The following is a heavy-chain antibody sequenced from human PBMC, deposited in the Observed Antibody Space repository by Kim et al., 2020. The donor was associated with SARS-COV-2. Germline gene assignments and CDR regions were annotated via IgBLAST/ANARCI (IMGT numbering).Heavy chain of an antibody. J-gene: IGHJ6*02. V-gene: IGHV4-34*01. Sequence: SETLSLTCAVYGGSFSVYYWSWIRQPPGKGLEWIGEINHSGSTNYNPSLRSRVTISVDTSKNQFSLKLSSVTAADTAVYYCGGDAFWSGYYRYYGMDVWGQGTTVTVSS. CDR2: INHSGST. CDR3: GGDAFWSGYYRYYGMDV. CDR1: GGSFSVYY. D-gene: IGHD3-3*01.